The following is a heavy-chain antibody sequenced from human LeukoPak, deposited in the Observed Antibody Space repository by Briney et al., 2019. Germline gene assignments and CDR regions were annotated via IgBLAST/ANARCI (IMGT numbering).Heavy chain of an antibody. CDR1: GFTLSSYA. D-gene: IGHD2-15*01. V-gene: IGHV3-23*01. CDR2: ISDSGNT. J-gene: IGHJ4*02. Sequence: GGSLRLSCAASGFTLSSYAMSWVRQAPGKGLEWVSAISDSGNTYHADSVKGRFTISRDNSKNTLYLQMNSLRAEDTAVYYCAKEGYCSGGSCYSWSLDYWGQGTLVTVSS. CDR3: AKEGYCSGGSCYSWSLDY.